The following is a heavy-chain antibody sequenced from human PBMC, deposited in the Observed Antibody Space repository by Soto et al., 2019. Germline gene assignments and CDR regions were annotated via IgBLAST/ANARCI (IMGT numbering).Heavy chain of an antibody. CDR1: GYTFSNYG. CDR3: ARERRREPRLY. CDR2: IRGYNRNT. D-gene: IGHD1-26*01. J-gene: IGHJ4*02. Sequence: VQLVQSGGEVKKPGASVKVSCKASGYTFSNYGITWVRQAPGQGLEWMGWIRGYNRNTNYAQKVEDRVTMTTDTSTSTAYMELKVRTSDDTAVYFCARERRREPRLYWVQGTLVIVSS. V-gene: IGHV1-18*01.